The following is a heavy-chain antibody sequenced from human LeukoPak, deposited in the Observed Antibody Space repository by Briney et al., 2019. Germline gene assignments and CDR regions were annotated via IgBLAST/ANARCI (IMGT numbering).Heavy chain of an antibody. J-gene: IGHJ3*02. Sequence: SVKVSCKASGGTFSSYAITWVRQAPGQGLEWMGRIIPILGIPNYAQKFQGRVTITVDKSTCTAYMELSSLRSEDTAVYYCARDALPRDDAFDIWGQGTMVTVSS. D-gene: IGHD1-26*01. CDR2: IIPILGIP. V-gene: IGHV1-69*04. CDR3: ARDALPRDDAFDI. CDR1: GGTFSSYA.